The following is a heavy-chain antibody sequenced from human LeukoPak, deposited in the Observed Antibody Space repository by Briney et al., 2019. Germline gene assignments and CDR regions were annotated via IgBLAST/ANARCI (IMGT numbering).Heavy chain of an antibody. CDR1: AFAFGNYD. CDR3: ARDSYYYGSGSYYIFGWFDP. Sequence: GGSLRLSCAASAFAFGNYDMRWVRQAPGKGLEWVAFIRYDGDGDKYYGDSVKGRFTISRDNSKNMLFLQMNSLRPEDTAVYYCARDSYYYGSGSYYIFGWFDPWGQGTLVTVSS. J-gene: IGHJ5*02. D-gene: IGHD3-10*01. CDR2: IRYDGDGDK. V-gene: IGHV3-30*02.